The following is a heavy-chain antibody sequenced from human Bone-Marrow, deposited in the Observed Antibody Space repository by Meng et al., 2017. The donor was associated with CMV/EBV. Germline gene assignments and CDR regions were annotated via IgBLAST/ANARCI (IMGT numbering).Heavy chain of an antibody. V-gene: IGHV3-74*01. CDR3: AKDQGVYDSSGYYPLGFDY. J-gene: IGHJ4*02. D-gene: IGHD3-22*01. CDR1: GFTFSGYW. Sequence: GGSLRLSCAASGFTFSGYWMHWVRQAPGKGLVWVSRINSDVSSTSYADSVKGRFTISRDNAKNTLYLQMNSLRAEDTAVYYCAKDQGVYDSSGYYPLGFDYWGQGTLVTVSS. CDR2: INSDVSST.